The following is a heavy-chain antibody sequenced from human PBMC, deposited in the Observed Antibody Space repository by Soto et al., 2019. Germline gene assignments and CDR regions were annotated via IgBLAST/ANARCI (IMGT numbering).Heavy chain of an antibody. J-gene: IGHJ6*02. CDR3: ARDPPRYYGMDV. V-gene: IGHV3-21*01. CDR1: GFTFSSYS. Sequence: PGGSLRLSCAASGFTFSSYSMNWVRQAPGRGLEWVSSISSSSSYIYYADSVKGRFTISRDNAKNSLYLQMNSLRAEDTAVYYCARDPPRYYGMDVWGQGTTVTVSS. CDR2: ISSSSSYI.